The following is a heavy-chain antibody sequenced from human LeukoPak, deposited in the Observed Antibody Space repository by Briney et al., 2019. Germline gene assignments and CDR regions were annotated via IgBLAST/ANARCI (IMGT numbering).Heavy chain of an antibody. J-gene: IGHJ4*02. Sequence: ASVKVSCKPSGYTFTGYYMHWVRQAPGQGLEWMGCINPNSGGTNEAQKFQGRVTMTRDTSSSAAYMKLNRLRSDDTAVDYAANDSTGALMNWGQGTLVTVSS. CDR1: GYTFTGYY. CDR3: ANDSTGALMN. CDR2: INPNSGGT. D-gene: IGHD1-1*01. V-gene: IGHV1-2*02.